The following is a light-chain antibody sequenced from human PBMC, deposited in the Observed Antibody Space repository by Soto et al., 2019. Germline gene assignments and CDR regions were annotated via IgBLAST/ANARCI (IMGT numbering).Light chain of an antibody. CDR1: QSLSYNIY. V-gene: IGKV3-20*01. CDR3: QQYGSSGT. J-gene: IGKJ1*01. CDR2: GAS. Sequence: EIVMTQSPGTLSLSPGDRATLSCWASQSLSYNIYLAWYQQKPGQAPRLPIYGASNRATGIPDRFSGSGSGTDFTITISRLEPEDFAVYYCQQYGSSGTFGQGTKVDI.